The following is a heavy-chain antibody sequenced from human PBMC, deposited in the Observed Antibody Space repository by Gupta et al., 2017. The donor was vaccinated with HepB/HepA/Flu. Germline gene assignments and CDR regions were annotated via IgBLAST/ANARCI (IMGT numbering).Heavy chain of an antibody. CDR2: MNPKSGNT. J-gene: IGHJ4*02. CDR1: GYAFTTYD. D-gene: IGHD3-16*01. CDR3: ARNLPYDGYFDF. Sequence: QVQLVQSGAEVKKPGASVKVSCKASGYAFTTYDINWVRQATGQGLEWMGWMNPKSGNTGYAQKFQGRVTMTRDTSISTAYMELSSLRSEDTAVYYCARNLPYDGYFDFWGQGTLVTVSS. V-gene: IGHV1-8*01.